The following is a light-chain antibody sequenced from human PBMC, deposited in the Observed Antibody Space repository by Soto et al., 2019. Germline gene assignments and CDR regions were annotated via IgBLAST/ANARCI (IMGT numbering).Light chain of an antibody. V-gene: IGKV1-5*03. Sequence: DIQMTQSPSTLSTSVGDRVTITCRASQSISTWLAWYQQKPGKAPKPLIYKASSLESGVPSRFSGSGSGTEFTLTISSLQPDDFATYYCQQYNSYTGTFGQGTKV. CDR1: QSISTW. CDR2: KAS. J-gene: IGKJ1*01. CDR3: QQYNSYTGT.